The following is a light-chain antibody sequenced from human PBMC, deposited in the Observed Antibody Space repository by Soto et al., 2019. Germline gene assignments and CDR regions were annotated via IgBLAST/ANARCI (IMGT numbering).Light chain of an antibody. V-gene: IGLV2-14*01. CDR3: TSYTSSSTLYV. CDR1: SSDVGRFNY. J-gene: IGLJ1*01. Sequence: QSVLTQPASVSGSPGQSITISCTGTSSDVGRFNYVSWYQQHPGKAPKLIIYDVSNRPSGISNHFPGSKSGNTASLTISGLQAEDEADYYCTSYTSSSTLYVFGTGTKVTVL. CDR2: DVS.